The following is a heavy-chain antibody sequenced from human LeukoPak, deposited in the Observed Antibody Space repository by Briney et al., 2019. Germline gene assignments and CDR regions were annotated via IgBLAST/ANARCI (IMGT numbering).Heavy chain of an antibody. J-gene: IGHJ5*02. CDR2: IMPLFGTA. D-gene: IGHD4-17*01. Sequence: SVKVSCKTSGGTFNNSAISWVRQAPGQGLEWLGGIMPLFGTAGYAQKFQGRGTITKDESTRTVYLGLTSLTSDDTAVYYCAREVQGDYGSGWFDPWGQGSLVSVSS. V-gene: IGHV1-69*05. CDR1: GGTFNNSA. CDR3: AREVQGDYGSGWFDP.